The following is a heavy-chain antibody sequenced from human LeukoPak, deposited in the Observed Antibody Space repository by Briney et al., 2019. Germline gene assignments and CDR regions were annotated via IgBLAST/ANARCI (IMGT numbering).Heavy chain of an antibody. CDR3: AKDGGSGWSFFDY. D-gene: IGHD6-19*01. CDR2: IWYDGSNK. CDR1: GFTFSSYG. J-gene: IGHJ4*02. V-gene: IGHV3-30*02. Sequence: GGSLRLSCAASGFTFSSYGMHWVRQAPGKGLEWVAVIWYDGSNKYYADSVKGRFTISRDNSKNTLYLQMNSLRVEDTAVYYCAKDGGSGWSFFDYWGQGTLVTVSS.